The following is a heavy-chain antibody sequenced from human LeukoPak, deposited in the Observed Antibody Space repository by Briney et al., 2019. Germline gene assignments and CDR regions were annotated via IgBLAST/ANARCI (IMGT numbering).Heavy chain of an antibody. CDR1: GFTFSSYG. V-gene: IGHV3-21*01. D-gene: IGHD5-12*01. Sequence: GGSLRLSCAASGFTFSSYGMNWVRQAPGQGLEWVSSISSSSSYIYYADSVKGRFTISRDNAKNSLYLQMNSLRAEDTAVYYCARVLVATISNWFDPWGQGTLVTVSS. CDR3: ARVLVATISNWFDP. CDR2: ISSSSSYI. J-gene: IGHJ5*02.